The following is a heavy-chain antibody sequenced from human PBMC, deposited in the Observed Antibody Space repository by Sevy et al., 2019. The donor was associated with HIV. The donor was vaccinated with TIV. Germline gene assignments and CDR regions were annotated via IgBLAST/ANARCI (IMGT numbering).Heavy chain of an antibody. V-gene: IGHV6-1*01. CDR3: ARDHSPLGDWFDP. CDR2: TYYRSKWYN. J-gene: IGHJ5*02. D-gene: IGHD3-16*01. Sequence: SQSLSLTCAISGDSVSSNSAAGNWIRQSPSRGLEWLGRTYYRSKWYNDYAVSVKSRITINPDTSKNQFSLQLNSVTPEDTAVYYCARDHSPLGDWFDPWGQGTLVTVSS. CDR1: GDSVSSNSAA.